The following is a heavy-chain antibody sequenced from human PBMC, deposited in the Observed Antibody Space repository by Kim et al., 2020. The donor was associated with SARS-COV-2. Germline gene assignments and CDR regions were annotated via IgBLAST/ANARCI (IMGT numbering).Heavy chain of an antibody. CDR3: AKDPLFTDFWSGTNIDY. Sequence: VKGRFTISRDNSKNTLYLQMNSLRAEDTAVYYCAKDPLFTDFWSGTNIDYWGQGTLVTVSS. J-gene: IGHJ4*02. D-gene: IGHD3-3*01. V-gene: IGHV3-30*02.